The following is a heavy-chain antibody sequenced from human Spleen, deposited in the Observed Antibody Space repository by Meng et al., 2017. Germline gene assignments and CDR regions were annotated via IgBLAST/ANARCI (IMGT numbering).Heavy chain of an antibody. CDR1: GFTFSTVG. D-gene: IGHD1-26*01. V-gene: IGHV3-66*01. CDR3: ARDLLGATDS. J-gene: IGHJ4*02. Sequence: EVRLLESGGGLVQPGGSLRLSCAASGFTFSTVGMNWVRQAPGKGLEWVSTLYSGGTTYYADSVKGRFTISRDNSKNTLFLQMNSLRTEDTAVYYCARDLLGATDSWGPGTLVTVSS. CDR2: LYSGGTT.